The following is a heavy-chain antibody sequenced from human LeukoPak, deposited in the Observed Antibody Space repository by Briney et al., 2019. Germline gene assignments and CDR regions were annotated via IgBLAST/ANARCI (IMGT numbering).Heavy chain of an antibody. Sequence: PGESLKISCKGSGYRFTSYWIGWVRQMPGKGLEWMGIINPGDSDTRYSPPFQGQVTISADKSISTAYLQWSSLKASDTAMYYCARHPDCTRTSCYVDYYGMDVWGQGTTVTVSS. CDR1: GYRFTSYW. J-gene: IGHJ6*02. CDR2: INPGDSDT. V-gene: IGHV5-51*01. D-gene: IGHD2-2*01. CDR3: ARHPDCTRTSCYVDYYGMDV.